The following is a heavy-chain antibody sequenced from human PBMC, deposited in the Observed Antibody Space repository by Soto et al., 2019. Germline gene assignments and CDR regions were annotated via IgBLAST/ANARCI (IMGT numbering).Heavy chain of an antibody. V-gene: IGHV4-61*01. CDR3: ASVPYSGTRTY. Sequence: SETLSLTCTVSGGSVSSGSYYWSWIRQPPGKGLEWIGYIYYSGSTNYNPSLKSRVTISVDTSKNQFSLKLSSVTAADTAVYYCASVPYSGTRTYWGQGTLVTVSS. D-gene: IGHD5-12*01. J-gene: IGHJ4*02. CDR1: GGSVSSGSYY. CDR2: IYYSGST.